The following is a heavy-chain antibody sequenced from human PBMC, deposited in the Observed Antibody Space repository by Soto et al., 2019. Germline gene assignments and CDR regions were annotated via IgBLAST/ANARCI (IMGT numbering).Heavy chain of an antibody. CDR3: ANNPLGAPGAFDI. J-gene: IGHJ3*02. D-gene: IGHD3-16*01. V-gene: IGHV1-69*13. CDR2: IIPIFGTA. CDR1: GGTFSSYA. Sequence: SVKVSCKASGGTFSSYAISWVLQAPGQGLEWMGGIIPIFGTANYAQKFQGRVTITADESTSTAYMELSSLRSEDTAVYYCANNPLGAPGAFDIWGQGTMVTVSS.